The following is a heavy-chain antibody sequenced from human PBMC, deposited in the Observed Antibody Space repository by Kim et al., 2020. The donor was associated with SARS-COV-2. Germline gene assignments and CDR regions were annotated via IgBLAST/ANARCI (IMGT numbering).Heavy chain of an antibody. D-gene: IGHD1-7*01. Sequence: YAQKFQGRVTMTEDTSTDTAYMELSSLRSEDTAVYYCATDAKLELLAFDIWGQGTMVTVSS. V-gene: IGHV1-24*01. J-gene: IGHJ3*02. CDR3: ATDAKLELLAFDI.